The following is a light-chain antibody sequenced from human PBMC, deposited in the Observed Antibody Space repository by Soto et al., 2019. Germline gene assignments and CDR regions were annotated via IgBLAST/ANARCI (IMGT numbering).Light chain of an antibody. J-gene: IGLJ3*02. CDR2: GNS. Sequence: QSVLTQPPSVSGAPGQRVTISCSGSSSNIGAGYDVNWYRQLPGTAPKLLIYGNSDRPSGVPDRFSGSKSGTSASLAITGLQAEDEADYYCASWDDNVNGWVFGGGTKLTVL. CDR1: SSNIGAGYD. CDR3: ASWDDNVNGWV. V-gene: IGLV1-40*01.